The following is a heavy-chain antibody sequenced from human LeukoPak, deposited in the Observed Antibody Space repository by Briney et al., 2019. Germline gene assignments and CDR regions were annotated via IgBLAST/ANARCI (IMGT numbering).Heavy chain of an antibody. CDR1: GGSISSGSYY. J-gene: IGHJ5*02. Sequence: SQTLSLTCTVSGGSISSGSYYWSWIRQPAGKGLEWIGRIYTSGSTNYNPSLKSRVTISVDTSKNQFSLKLSPVTAADTAVYYCARGWARGYDFWSDNWFDPWGQGTLVTVSS. D-gene: IGHD3-3*01. V-gene: IGHV4-61*02. CDR2: IYTSGST. CDR3: ARGWARGYDFWSDNWFDP.